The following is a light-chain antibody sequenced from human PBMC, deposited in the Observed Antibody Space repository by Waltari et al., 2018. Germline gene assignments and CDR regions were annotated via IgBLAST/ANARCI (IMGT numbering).Light chain of an antibody. CDR1: SSTCGAAYD. Sequence: HSVLPQPPSMSGAPAQKVTIPCTGGSSTCGAAYDFHWYQQFPGTSPKLRIFGNTTRPSGVPGRFSGSRSGTSASLAIAGLQSEDEAVYYCQSFDSSLSASVFGGGTKLTVL. CDR3: QSFDSSLSASV. V-gene: IGLV1-40*01. CDR2: GNT. J-gene: IGLJ2*01.